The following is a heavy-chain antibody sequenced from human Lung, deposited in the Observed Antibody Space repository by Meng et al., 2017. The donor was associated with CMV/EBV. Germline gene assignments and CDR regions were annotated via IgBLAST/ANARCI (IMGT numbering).Heavy chain of an antibody. Sequence: GESLKTSWAASGFTFDDYILHGVRQAPGEGLGLGSLISWDGGTTYYADSVKGRFSISRDNSKNSLYLQLNSLRAEDAAFYYCAKDISFHGMAIPDNWGQGALVTVSS. V-gene: IGHV3-43*01. D-gene: IGHD5-24*01. CDR1: GFTFDDYI. CDR2: ISWDGGTT. CDR3: AKDISFHGMAIPDN. J-gene: IGHJ4*02.